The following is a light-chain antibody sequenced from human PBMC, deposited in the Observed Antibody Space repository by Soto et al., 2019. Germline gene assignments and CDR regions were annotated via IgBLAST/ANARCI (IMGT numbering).Light chain of an antibody. J-gene: IGLJ1*01. V-gene: IGLV2-14*01. CDR2: EVN. CDR1: SSDVGNYKY. CDR3: SSYTSSNTYV. Sequence: QSALTQPASVSGSPGQSITISCTGTSSDVGNYKYVSWYQQHPAKAPKLMIYEVNNRPSGVSNRFSGSKSGNMASLTISGLQAEDEADYYCSSYTSSNTYVFGTGTKVTVL.